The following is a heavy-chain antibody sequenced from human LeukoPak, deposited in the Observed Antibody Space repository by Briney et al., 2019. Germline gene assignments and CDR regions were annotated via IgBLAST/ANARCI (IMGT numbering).Heavy chain of an antibody. CDR2: IKQDGSEK. V-gene: IGHV3-7*03. Sequence: GGSLRLSCAASGFTFSSYWMSWVRQAPGKGLEWVANIKQDGSEKYYVDSVKGRFTISRDNAKNSLYLQMNSLRAEDTAVYYCAKDPGYSSGWKDAFDIWGQGTMVTVSS. CDR3: AKDPGYSSGWKDAFDI. CDR1: GFTFSSYW. D-gene: IGHD6-19*01. J-gene: IGHJ3*02.